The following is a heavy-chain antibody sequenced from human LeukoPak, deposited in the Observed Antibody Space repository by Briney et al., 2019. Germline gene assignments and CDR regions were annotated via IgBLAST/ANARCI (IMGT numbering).Heavy chain of an antibody. CDR2: ISYDGSNK. V-gene: IGHV3-30-3*01. CDR3: ARDLRDGYNFEFGY. D-gene: IGHD5-24*01. Sequence: TGGSLRLSCAASGFTFSSYAMHWVRQAPGKGLEWVAVISYDGSNKYYADSGKGRFTISRDNSKNTLYLQMNSLRAEDTAVYYCARDLRDGYNFEFGYWGQGTLVTVSS. J-gene: IGHJ4*02. CDR1: GFTFSSYA.